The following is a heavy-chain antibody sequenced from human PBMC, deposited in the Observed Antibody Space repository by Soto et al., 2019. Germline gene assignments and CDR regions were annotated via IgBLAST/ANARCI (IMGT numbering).Heavy chain of an antibody. CDR3: ARIQSSSWSYYYYGMDV. V-gene: IGHV2-26*01. D-gene: IGHD6-13*01. CDR2: IFSNDEK. J-gene: IGHJ6*02. Sequence: QVTLKESGPVLVKPTETLTLTCTVSGFSLSNARMGVSWIRQPPGKALEWLAHIFSNDEKSYSTSLKSRLTISKDTSKSQVVLTMTNMDPVDTATYYCARIQSSSWSYYYYGMDVWGQGTTVTVSS. CDR1: GFSLSNARMG.